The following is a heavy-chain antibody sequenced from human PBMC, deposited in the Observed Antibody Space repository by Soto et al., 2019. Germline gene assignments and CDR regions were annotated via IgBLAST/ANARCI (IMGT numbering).Heavy chain of an antibody. D-gene: IGHD6-19*01. CDR1: GYTVTSFS. V-gene: IGHV1-3*01. J-gene: IGHJ3*02. CDR2: INAGNGNT. CDR3: PITEQWLKNGAFDI. Sequence: QVQLVQSGAEVKKPGASVKVSCKASGYTVTSFSMQWVRQAPGQRLEWMGWINAGNGNTKYSQKFQNKGNITRDTSASTVYMELSSLRSEDPAVYYCPITEQWLKNGAFDIWGQGTKIIVSS.